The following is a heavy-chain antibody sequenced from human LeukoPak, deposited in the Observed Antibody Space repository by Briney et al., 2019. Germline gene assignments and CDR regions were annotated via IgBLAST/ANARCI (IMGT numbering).Heavy chain of an antibody. D-gene: IGHD4-17*01. CDR2: ISVSGGST. J-gene: IGHJ4*02. CDR3: AIGSDYAPYG. V-gene: IGHV3-23*01. Sequence: GRSLRLSCAASGFTFSSYAMGWVRQAPGKGRERLSSISVSGGSTYYADSVKGRFTISRDNSKNTLYLRMNSLRAEDTAVYYCAIGSDYAPYGWGQGTLVSVSS. CDR1: GFTFSSYA.